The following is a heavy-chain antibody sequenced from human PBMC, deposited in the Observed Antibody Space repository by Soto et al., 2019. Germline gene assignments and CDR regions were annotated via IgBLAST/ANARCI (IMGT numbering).Heavy chain of an antibody. CDR3: ARLYSSSWYNWFDP. CDR1: GGSISSYY. D-gene: IGHD6-13*01. CDR2: IYTSGST. V-gene: IGHV4-4*07. Sequence: QVQLQESGPGLVKPSETLSLTCTVSGGSISSYYWSWIRQPAGKGLEWIGRIYTSGSTNYNPSLTSRVTMSVDTSKTQFSLKLSSVTAADTAVYYCARLYSSSWYNWFDPWGQGTLVTVSS. J-gene: IGHJ5*02.